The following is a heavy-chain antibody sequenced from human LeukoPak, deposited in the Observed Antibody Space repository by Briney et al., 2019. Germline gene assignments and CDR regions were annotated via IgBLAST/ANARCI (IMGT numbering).Heavy chain of an antibody. D-gene: IGHD3-22*01. V-gene: IGHV4-39*07. J-gene: IGHJ5*02. CDR1: GGSISSSSYY. CDR2: INHSGST. CDR3: ARGFRLYYYGSSGYTGVSGWFDP. Sequence: SETLSLTCTVSGGSISSSSYYWSWIRQPPGKGLEWIGEINHSGSTNYNPSLKSRVTISVDTSKNQFSLKLSSVTAADTAVYYCARGFRLYYYGSSGYTGVSGWFDPWGQGTLVTVSS.